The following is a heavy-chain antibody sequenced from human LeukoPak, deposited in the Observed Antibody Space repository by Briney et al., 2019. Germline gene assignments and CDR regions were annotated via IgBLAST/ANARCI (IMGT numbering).Heavy chain of an antibody. V-gene: IGHV3-66*01. J-gene: IGHJ4*02. CDR3: ARDRVLGCLEF. CDR2: IYSGGST. D-gene: IGHD1-1*01. CDR1: GFAVSARP. Sequence: GGSLRLSCAASGFAVSARPMSWVRQAPGKGLEWVSVIYSGGSTYFADSVKGRFTIFRDNFKNTLYLQMNSLRAEDTAVYYCARDRVLGCLEFWGQGTLVTVSS.